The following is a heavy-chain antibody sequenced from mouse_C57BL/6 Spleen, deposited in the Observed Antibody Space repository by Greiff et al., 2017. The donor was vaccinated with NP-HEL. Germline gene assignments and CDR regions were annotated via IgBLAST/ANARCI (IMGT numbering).Heavy chain of an antibody. Sequence: EVHLVESGEGLVKPGGSLKLSCAASGFTFSSYAMSWVRQTPEKRLEWVAYISSGGDYIYYADTVKGRFTISRDNARNTLYLQMSSLKSEDSAMYYCTRAITTVVPYFDYWGQGTTLTVSS. D-gene: IGHD1-1*01. CDR3: TRAITTVVPYFDY. J-gene: IGHJ2*01. V-gene: IGHV5-9-1*02. CDR2: ISSGGDYI. CDR1: GFTFSSYA.